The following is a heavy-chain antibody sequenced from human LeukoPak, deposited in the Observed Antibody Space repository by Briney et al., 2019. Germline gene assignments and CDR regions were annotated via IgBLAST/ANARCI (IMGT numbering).Heavy chain of an antibody. Sequence: KPGGSLGLSCAASGLTVTDYYMHWIRQAPGKGLEWVSFIGGSASNIYYADSVKGRFTISRDNAKNSLYLQMNSLRAEDTAVYYCAKEWSAFDIWGQGTMVTVSS. CDR2: IGGSASNI. CDR1: GLTVTDYY. J-gene: IGHJ3*02. V-gene: IGHV3-11*04. CDR3: AKEWSAFDI. D-gene: IGHD2-15*01.